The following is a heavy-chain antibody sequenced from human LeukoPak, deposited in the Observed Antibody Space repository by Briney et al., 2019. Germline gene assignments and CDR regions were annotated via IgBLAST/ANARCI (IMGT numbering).Heavy chain of an antibody. D-gene: IGHD2-15*01. CDR1: GFTFSSYG. CDR2: IRDDGTNK. CDR3: AKSCSGGSCYPDY. Sequence: GGSLRLSCAASGFTFSSYGLHWVRQAPGKGLEWVAFIRDDGTNKNFADSVKGRFTISRDNSKNTLYLQMNSLRPEDTAVYYCAKSCSGGSCYPDYWGQGTLVTVYS. J-gene: IGHJ4*02. V-gene: IGHV3-30*02.